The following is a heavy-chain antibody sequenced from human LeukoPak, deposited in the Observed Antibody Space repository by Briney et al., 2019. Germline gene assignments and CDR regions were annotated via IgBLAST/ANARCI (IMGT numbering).Heavy chain of an antibody. CDR2: ISSSSSYI. J-gene: IGHJ4*02. CDR1: GFTFSSYS. D-gene: IGHD6-19*01. Sequence: GGSLRLSXAASGFTFSSYSMNWVRQAPGKGLEWVSSISSSSSYIYYADSVKGRFTISRDNAKNSLYLQMNSLRAEDTAVYYCARDRYSPYSSGWDQFDYWGQGTLVTVSS. CDR3: ARDRYSPYSSGWDQFDY. V-gene: IGHV3-21*01.